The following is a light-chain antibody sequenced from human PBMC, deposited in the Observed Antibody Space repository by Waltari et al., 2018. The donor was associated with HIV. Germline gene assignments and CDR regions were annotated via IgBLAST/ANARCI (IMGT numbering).Light chain of an antibody. CDR2: DVS. J-gene: IGLJ3*02. Sequence: QSALTQPRSVSGSPGQSVTISRTGTSTDVGGYNYVSCYHQHPGKAPKLRIYDVSKRPSGVPDRFSGSKSGNTASLTISGLQAEDEADYYCCSYAGSYTFRVFGGGTKLTV. CDR3: CSYAGSYTFRV. CDR1: STDVGGYNY. V-gene: IGLV2-11*01.